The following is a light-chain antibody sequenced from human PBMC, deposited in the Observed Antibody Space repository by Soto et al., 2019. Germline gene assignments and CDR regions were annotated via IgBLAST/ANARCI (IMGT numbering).Light chain of an antibody. CDR2: AAS. CDR3: QQSYSTPET. J-gene: IGKJ2*01. V-gene: IGKV1-39*01. CDR1: QSISSY. Sequence: DIQMTQSPSSLSASVGDRVTITCRASQSISSYLNWYQQKPGKAPKLLIYAASSLQSGVPSRFSGSGSGTDFTLTISRQQPEDFATYYCQQSYSTPETFGQGTKLEIK.